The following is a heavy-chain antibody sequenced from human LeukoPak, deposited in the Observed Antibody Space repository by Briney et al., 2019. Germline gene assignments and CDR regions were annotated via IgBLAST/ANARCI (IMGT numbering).Heavy chain of an antibody. V-gene: IGHV1-2*02. CDR2: INPNSGGT. J-gene: IGHJ5*02. Sequence: ASVKVSCKVSGYTLTELSMHWVRQAPGQGLEWMGWINPNSGGTNYAQKFQGRVTMTRDTSISTAYMELSRLRSDDTAVYYCARGRRGYSYGYDPWGQGTLVTVSS. D-gene: IGHD5-18*01. CDR3: ARGRRGYSYGYDP. CDR1: GYTLTELS.